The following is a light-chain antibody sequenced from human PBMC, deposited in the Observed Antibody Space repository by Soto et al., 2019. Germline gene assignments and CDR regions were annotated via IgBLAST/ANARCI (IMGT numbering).Light chain of an antibody. CDR2: SNN. V-gene: IGLV1-44*01. Sequence: QSLLTQPPSASGTPGQRVTISCSGSSCNIGSNTVNWYQQLPGTAPKLLIYSNNQRPSGVPDRFSGSKSGTSASLAISGLQSEDEADYYCAAWDDSLNGFYVFGTGTKVTVL. J-gene: IGLJ1*01. CDR1: SCNIGSNT. CDR3: AAWDDSLNGFYV.